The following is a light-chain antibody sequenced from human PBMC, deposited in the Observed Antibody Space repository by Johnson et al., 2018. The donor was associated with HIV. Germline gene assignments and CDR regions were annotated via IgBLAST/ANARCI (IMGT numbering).Light chain of an antibody. Sequence: QSVLTQPPSVSAAPGQKVTISCSGSSSNIGNNFVSWYQQLPGTAPKLLIYDNNKRPSGIPDRFYGSKSGTSATLGITGLQTRDEADYYCGTWDSSLRNGFFGTGTKVTVL. CDR3: GTWDSSLRNGF. CDR2: DNN. J-gene: IGLJ1*01. CDR1: SSNIGNNF. V-gene: IGLV1-51*01.